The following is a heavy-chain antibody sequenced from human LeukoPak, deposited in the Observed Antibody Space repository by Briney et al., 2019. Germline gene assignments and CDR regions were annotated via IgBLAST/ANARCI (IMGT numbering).Heavy chain of an antibody. CDR2: INPSGGST. D-gene: IGHD4-23*01. CDR1: GYTLTELS. V-gene: IGHV1-46*01. CDR3: ARDKDYGGNTNNWFDP. J-gene: IGHJ5*02. Sequence: ASVKVSCKVSGYTLTELSMHWVRQAPGQGLEWMGIINPSGGSTSYAQKFQGRVTMTRDTSTSTVYMELSSLRSEDTAVYYCARDKDYGGNTNNWFDPWGQGTLVTVSS.